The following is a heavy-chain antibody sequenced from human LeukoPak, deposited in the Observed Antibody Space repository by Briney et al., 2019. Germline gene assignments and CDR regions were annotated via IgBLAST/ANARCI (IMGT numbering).Heavy chain of an antibody. CDR2: IIPIFATA. D-gene: IGHD1-1*01. V-gene: IGHV1-69*01. J-gene: IGHJ4*02. CDR3: AREVAGTIDY. Sequence: GASVKVSCKASGGTFSSYAISWVRQAPGQGLEWMGGIIPIFATANYAQKFQGRVTITADESTSTAYMELSSLRSEDTAVYYCAREVAGTIDYWGQGTLVTVSS. CDR1: GGTFSSYA.